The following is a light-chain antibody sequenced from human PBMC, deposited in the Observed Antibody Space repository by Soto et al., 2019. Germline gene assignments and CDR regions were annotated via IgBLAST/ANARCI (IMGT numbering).Light chain of an antibody. J-gene: IGLJ1*01. V-gene: IGLV2-14*03. CDR2: NVS. CDR3: SSYTSSSTYV. Sequence: QSVLIQPASVSGSPGQSITISCTGTSSDVGAYNSVSWYQQHPGKAPKLMIYNVSNRPSGVSNRFSGSKSGNTASLTISGLQAEDEADYYCSSYTSSSTYVFGSGTKLTVL. CDR1: SSDVGAYNS.